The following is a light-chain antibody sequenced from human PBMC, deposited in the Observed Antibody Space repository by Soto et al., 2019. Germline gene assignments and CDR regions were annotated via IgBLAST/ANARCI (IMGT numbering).Light chain of an antibody. CDR3: QHYGSTFMWT. Sequence: EIVLTQSPDTLSLSPGERATLSCRASQSISISYLAWYQQQPGQAPRLLIYSTSTRATGIPDRFSGSGSGTDFTLTISKLEPEDFAVYYCQHYGSTFMWTFGQGTKVDIK. CDR1: QSISISY. V-gene: IGKV3-20*01. J-gene: IGKJ1*01. CDR2: STS.